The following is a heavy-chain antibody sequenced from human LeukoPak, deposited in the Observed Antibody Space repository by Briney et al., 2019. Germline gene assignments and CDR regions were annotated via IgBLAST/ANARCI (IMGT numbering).Heavy chain of an antibody. CDR3: ARDGQQLVPDY. J-gene: IGHJ4*02. Sequence: GSLRLSCAASGFTFSSYSMNWVRQAPGKGLEWVSYISSSSSTIYYADSVKGRFTISRDNAKNSLYLQMNSLRAEDTAVYYCARDGQQLVPDYWGQGTLVTVSS. D-gene: IGHD6-13*01. V-gene: IGHV3-48*04. CDR1: GFTFSSYS. CDR2: ISSSSSTI.